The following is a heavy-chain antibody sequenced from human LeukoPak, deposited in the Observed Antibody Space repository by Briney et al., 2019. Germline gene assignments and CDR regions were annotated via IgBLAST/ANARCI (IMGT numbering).Heavy chain of an antibody. Sequence: GGSLRLSCAASGFTFSSSVTPWVRQAPGKGLEWVAAISYDGRDKYFADSVKGRFTISRDNSKNTVDLQVNGLRAEDTAVYYCARETGNYYFDFWGQGTLVTVSS. CDR3: ARETGNYYFDF. CDR1: GFTFSSSV. J-gene: IGHJ4*02. D-gene: IGHD1-7*01. CDR2: ISYDGRDK. V-gene: IGHV3-30*03.